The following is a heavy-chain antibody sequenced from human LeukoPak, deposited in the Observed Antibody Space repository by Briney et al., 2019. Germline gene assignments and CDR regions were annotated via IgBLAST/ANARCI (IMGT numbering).Heavy chain of an antibody. CDR3: ARLSPVTMIVVSYWNFDL. J-gene: IGHJ2*01. CDR2: IKQDGSEK. D-gene: IGHD3-22*01. CDR1: GFTFNNYW. V-gene: IGHV3-7*01. Sequence: GGSLRLSCAASGFTFNNYWMTWVRQAPGKGLEWVANIKQDGSEKYYVDSVKGRFTISRDNAKNSLYLQMNSLRVEDTAVYYCARLSPVTMIVVSYWNFDLWGRGTLVTVSS.